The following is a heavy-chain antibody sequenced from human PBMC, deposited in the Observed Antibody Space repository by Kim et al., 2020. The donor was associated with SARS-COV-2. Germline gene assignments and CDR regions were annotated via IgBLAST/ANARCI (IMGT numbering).Heavy chain of an antibody. V-gene: IGHV3-30*01. CDR3: GCSGYEGSADY. CDR2: K. Sequence: KYYADTVKGRFTNSRDNSKNALYQRMNSLRAEDTAVYYCGCSGYEGSADYWGQGTLVTVSS. J-gene: IGHJ4*02. D-gene: IGHD5-12*01.